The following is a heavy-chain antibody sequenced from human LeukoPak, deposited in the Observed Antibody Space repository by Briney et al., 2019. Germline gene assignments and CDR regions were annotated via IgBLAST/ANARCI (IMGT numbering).Heavy chain of an antibody. CDR1: GGSISSYY. D-gene: IGHD3-22*01. Sequence: SETLSLTCTVSGGSISSYYWSWIRQPPGKGLEWIGYIYYSGSTNYNPSLKSRVTISVDTSKNQFSLKLSSVTAADTAVYYCARPTMIVVVGDAFDIWGQGTMVIVSS. CDR3: ARPTMIVVVGDAFDI. V-gene: IGHV4-59*12. CDR2: IYYSGST. J-gene: IGHJ3*02.